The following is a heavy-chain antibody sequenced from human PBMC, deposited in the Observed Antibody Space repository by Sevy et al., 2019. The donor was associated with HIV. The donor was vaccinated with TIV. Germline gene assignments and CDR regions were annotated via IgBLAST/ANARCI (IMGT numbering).Heavy chain of an antibody. J-gene: IGHJ4*02. CDR3: VRGADYYDSSGANCDY. D-gene: IGHD3-22*01. Sequence: GESLKISCAASGFTFSKYGMHWVRQAPGKGLEWVALIWYDESNKYYADSVKGRFTISRDNSKNTLYLQMNSLRAEDTAVYYCVRGADYYDSSGANCDYWGQGTLVTVSS. CDR2: IWYDESNK. CDR1: GFTFSKYG. V-gene: IGHV3-33*01.